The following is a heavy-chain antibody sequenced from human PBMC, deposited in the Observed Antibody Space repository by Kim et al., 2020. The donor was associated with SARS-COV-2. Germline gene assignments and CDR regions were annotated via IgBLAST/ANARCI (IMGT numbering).Heavy chain of an antibody. CDR3: ARTQGTTVMDV. V-gene: IGHV1-2*02. CDR2: T. J-gene: IGHJ6*02. Sequence: TNYAQKFQGRVTMTRDTSISTAYMELSRLRSDDTAVYYCARTQGTTVMDVWGQGTTVTVSS. D-gene: IGHD4-17*01.